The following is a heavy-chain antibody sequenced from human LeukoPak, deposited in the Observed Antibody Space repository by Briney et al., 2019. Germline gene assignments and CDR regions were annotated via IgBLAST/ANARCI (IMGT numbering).Heavy chain of an antibody. V-gene: IGHV1-46*01. CDR3: ARAQGYGDCDY. Sequence: GASVKVSCKASGYTFTDYYIHWVRQAPGQGLEWMGIINPSGGNTKYAEKFQARVTTTRDTSTSTVYMDLSSLRSEDTAVYYCARAQGYGDCDYWGQGTLVTVSS. J-gene: IGHJ4*02. CDR1: GYTFTDYY. D-gene: IGHD4-17*01. CDR2: INPSGGNT.